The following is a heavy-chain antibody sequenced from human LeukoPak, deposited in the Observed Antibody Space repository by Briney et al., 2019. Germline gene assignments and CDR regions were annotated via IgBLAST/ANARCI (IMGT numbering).Heavy chain of an antibody. V-gene: IGHV4-30-4*01. CDR3: ARELVNYYDSSVPFDY. J-gene: IGHJ4*02. Sequence: SETLSLTCTVSGGSISSGDYYWSWIRQPPGKGLEWIGYIYYSGSTYYNPSLKSRATISVDTSKNQFSLKLSSVTAADTAVYYCARELVNYYDSSVPFDYWGQGTLVTVSS. CDR1: GGSISSGDYY. CDR2: IYYSGST. D-gene: IGHD3-22*01.